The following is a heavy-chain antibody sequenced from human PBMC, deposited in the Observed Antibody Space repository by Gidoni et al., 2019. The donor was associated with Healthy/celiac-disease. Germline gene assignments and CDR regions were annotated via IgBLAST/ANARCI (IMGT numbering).Heavy chain of an antibody. D-gene: IGHD3-22*01. Sequence: QVQLVQSGAEVKKPGSSVKVSCKASGGTFSSYAISWVRQAPGQGLEWMGGIIPIFGTANYAQKFQGRVTITADESTSTAYMELSSLRSEDTAVYYCARVEIGYYYDSSGYTTHGPFDYWGQGTLVTVSS. CDR1: GGTFSSYA. CDR3: ARVEIGYYYDSSGYTTHGPFDY. J-gene: IGHJ4*02. CDR2: IIPIFGTA. V-gene: IGHV1-69*01.